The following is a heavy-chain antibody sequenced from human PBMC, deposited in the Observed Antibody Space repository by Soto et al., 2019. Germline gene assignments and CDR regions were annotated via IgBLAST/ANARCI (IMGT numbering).Heavy chain of an antibody. CDR1: GYSISSGYY. V-gene: IGHV4-38-2*02. Sequence: SETLSLTCAVSGYSISSGYYWGWIRQPPGKGLEWIGSIYHSGSTYYNPSLKSRVTISVDTSKNQFSLELSSVTAADTAVYYCARDGLAYCSSTSCYTDGMDVWGQGTTVTVSS. CDR2: IYHSGST. D-gene: IGHD2-2*02. CDR3: ARDGLAYCSSTSCYTDGMDV. J-gene: IGHJ6*02.